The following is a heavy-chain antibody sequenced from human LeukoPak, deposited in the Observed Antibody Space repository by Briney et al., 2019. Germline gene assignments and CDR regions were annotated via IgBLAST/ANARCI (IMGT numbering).Heavy chain of an antibody. CDR2: ISYDGSNK. D-gene: IGHD2-2*01. J-gene: IGHJ4*02. Sequence: GGSLRLSCAASGFTFSGYALHWVRQAPGKGLEWVAVISYDGSNKYYADSVKGRFTISRDNSENTLYLQMNSLRAEDTAVYYCGGVGATVRIPAAMERGPNFGYWGQGTLVTVSS. V-gene: IGHV3-30*04. CDR3: GGVGATVRIPAAMERGPNFGY. CDR1: GFTFSGYA.